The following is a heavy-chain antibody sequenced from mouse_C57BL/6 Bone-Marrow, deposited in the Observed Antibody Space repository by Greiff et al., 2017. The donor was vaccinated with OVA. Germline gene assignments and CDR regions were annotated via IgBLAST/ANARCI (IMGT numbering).Heavy chain of an antibody. CDR1: GFNIKDDY. J-gene: IGHJ4*01. V-gene: IGHV14-4*01. Sequence: VQLKESGAELVRPGASVKLSCTASGFNIKDDYMHWVKQRPEQGLEWIGWIDPENGDTEYASKFQGKATITADTSSNTAYLQLSSLTYEDSAVYYCARRYYGSFYAMDYWGQGTSVTVSS. D-gene: IGHD1-1*01. CDR3: ARRYYGSFYAMDY. CDR2: IDPENGDT.